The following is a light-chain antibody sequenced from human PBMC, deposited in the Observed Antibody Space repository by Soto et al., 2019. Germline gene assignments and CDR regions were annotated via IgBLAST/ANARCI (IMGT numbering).Light chain of an antibody. J-gene: IGKJ2*01. CDR2: AAA. CDR1: QGISSF. CDR3: RQYLSYPYT. Sequence: AIRMTQSPSSISASTGDRVTITCRASQGISSFLAWYQQKPGKAPKLLIYAAATLQRGAPSRFSASGSGTDFTLTISRLQSEDFATYCCRQYLSYPYTFGQGTKLEI. V-gene: IGKV1-8*01.